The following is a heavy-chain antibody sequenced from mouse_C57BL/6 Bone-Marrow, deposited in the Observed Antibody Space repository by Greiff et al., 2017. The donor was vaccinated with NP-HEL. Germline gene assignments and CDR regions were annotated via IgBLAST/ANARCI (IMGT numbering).Heavy chain of an antibody. Sequence: QVQLQQSGTELVKPGASVKLSCKASGYTFTSYWMHWVKQRPGQGLEWIGNINPSNGGTNYNEKFKSKATLTVDKSSSTAYMQLSSLTSEDSAVYYCARWGSGYGGYYFDYWGQGTTLTVSS. V-gene: IGHV1-53*01. CDR3: ARWGSGYGGYYFDY. CDR2: INPSNGGT. J-gene: IGHJ2*01. CDR1: GYTFTSYW. D-gene: IGHD3-2*02.